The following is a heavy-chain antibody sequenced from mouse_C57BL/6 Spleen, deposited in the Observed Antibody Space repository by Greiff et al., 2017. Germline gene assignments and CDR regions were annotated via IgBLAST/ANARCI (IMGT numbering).Heavy chain of an antibody. CDR1: GYTFTSYW. J-gene: IGHJ2*01. Sequence: QVQLKQPGAELVKPGASVTMSCKASGYTFTSYWITWVKQRPGQGLEWIGDIYPGSGSTNYNEKFKSKATLTVDTSSSTAYMQLSSLTSEDAAVYYCASEVTSGFDYWGQGTTLTVSS. D-gene: IGHD2-1*01. V-gene: IGHV1-55*01. CDR3: ASEVTSGFDY. CDR2: IYPGSGST.